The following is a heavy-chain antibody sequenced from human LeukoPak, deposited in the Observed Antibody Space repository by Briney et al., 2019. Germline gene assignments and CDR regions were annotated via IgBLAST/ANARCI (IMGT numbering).Heavy chain of an antibody. V-gene: IGHV1-2*02. Sequence: ASVKVSCKASGYTFTGYYMHWVRQAPGQGLEWMGWINPNSGGTNYAQKFQGRVTMTRDTSISTAYMELSRLTSDDTAVYYCARGREVAGTAGYWGHGTLVTVSS. CDR1: GYTFTGYY. CDR3: ARGREVAGTAGY. J-gene: IGHJ4*01. CDR2: INPNSGGT. D-gene: IGHD6-19*01.